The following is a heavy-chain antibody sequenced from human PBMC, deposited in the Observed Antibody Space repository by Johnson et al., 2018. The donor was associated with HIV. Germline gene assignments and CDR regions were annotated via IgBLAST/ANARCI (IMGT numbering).Heavy chain of an antibody. Sequence: QVQLVESGGGVVQPGGSLRLSCAASGFTFNSYAMHWVRQAPGKGLESVSVVYSGGTTHYADSVKGRSTISRDNSKTTLFLHINSLRAEDTAVYYCARDRRSSFDIWGQGTMVAVSS. CDR2: VYSGGTT. D-gene: IGHD6-6*01. CDR3: ARDRRSSFDI. J-gene: IGHJ3*02. V-gene: IGHV3-NL1*01. CDR1: GFTFNSYA.